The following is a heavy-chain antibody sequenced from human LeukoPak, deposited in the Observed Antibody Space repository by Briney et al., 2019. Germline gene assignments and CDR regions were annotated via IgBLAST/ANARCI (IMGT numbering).Heavy chain of an antibody. Sequence: PGGSLRLSCAASGFTFSSYAMSWVRQAPGKGLEWVSVIYSGGSTYYADSVKGRFTISRDNSKNTLYLQMNSLRAEDTAVYYCARVITMVRGEDYMDVWGKGTTVTVSS. V-gene: IGHV3-53*01. CDR1: GFTFSSYA. CDR3: ARVITMVRGEDYMDV. CDR2: IYSGGST. J-gene: IGHJ6*03. D-gene: IGHD3-10*01.